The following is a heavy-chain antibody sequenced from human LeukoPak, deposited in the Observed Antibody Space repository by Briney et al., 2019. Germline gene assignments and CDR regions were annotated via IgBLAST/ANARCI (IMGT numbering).Heavy chain of an antibody. V-gene: IGHV4-59*08. D-gene: IGHD5-12*01. Sequence: SETLSLTCTVSGGSISSYYWSWIRQPPGKGLEWIGYIYYSGSTNYNPSLKGRVTISVDTSKNQFSLKLSSVTAADTAVYYCARVDPTLDAFDIWGQGTMVTVSS. J-gene: IGHJ3*02. CDR2: IYYSGST. CDR1: GGSISSYY. CDR3: ARVDPTLDAFDI.